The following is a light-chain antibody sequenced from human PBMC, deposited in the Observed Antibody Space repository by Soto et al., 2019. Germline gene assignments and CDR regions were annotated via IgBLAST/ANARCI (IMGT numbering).Light chain of an antibody. CDR1: QSISDW. Sequence: DTQMTQSPSTLSASVDRVTITCRASQSISDWLAWYQQKPGKAPKLLIYKASILQRGVPSRFSGSGSGAEFTLTISGLQAEDFATYYCQHYNDYPWTFGQGTKVEIK. V-gene: IGKV1-5*03. CDR3: QHYNDYPWT. CDR2: KAS. J-gene: IGKJ1*01.